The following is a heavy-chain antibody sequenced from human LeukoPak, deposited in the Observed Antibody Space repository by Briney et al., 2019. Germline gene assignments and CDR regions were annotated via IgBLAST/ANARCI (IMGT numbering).Heavy chain of an antibody. J-gene: IGHJ4*02. CDR1: GFTFSSYS. D-gene: IGHD3-22*01. V-gene: IGHV3-21*01. CDR3: ARSYYDSSGYYYDPYFDY. CDR2: IISSSSYI. Sequence: GGSLRLSCAASGFTFSSYSMNWVRQAPGKGLEWVSSIISSSSYIYYADSVKGRFTISRDNAKNSLYLQMNSLRAEDTAVYYCARSYYDSSGYYYDPYFDYWGQGTLVTVSS.